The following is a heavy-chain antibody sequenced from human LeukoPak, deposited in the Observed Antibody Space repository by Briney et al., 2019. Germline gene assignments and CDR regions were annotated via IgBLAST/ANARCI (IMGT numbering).Heavy chain of an antibody. CDR1: GYTLTEFS. V-gene: IGHV1-24*01. Sequence: GAPVKVSCKVSGYTLTEFSMHWVRQAPGKGLEWMGGFDPEDGETIYAQKYQGRVTMTEDTSSDTAYMERSSRRSEDTAVYYCATDLGPYYFDYWGQGTLVTVSS. CDR3: ATDLGPYYFDY. D-gene: IGHD3-16*01. CDR2: FDPEDGET. J-gene: IGHJ4*02.